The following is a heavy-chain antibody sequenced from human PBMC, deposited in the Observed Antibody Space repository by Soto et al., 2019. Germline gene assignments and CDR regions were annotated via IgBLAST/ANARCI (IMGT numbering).Heavy chain of an antibody. D-gene: IGHD6-19*01. J-gene: IGHJ3*02. CDR3: ANAYRHTAYTTGILAAFDI. Sequence: EVQLLESGGNLVQPGESLRLSCAASGFTFSTYAMSWVRQAPGKGLEWVSHISSDFITYYADSVKGRFTISRDNSKKARCQPMHILRAEDRAIYFCANAYRHTAYTTGILAAFDIWGHGPMVTVSP. V-gene: IGHV3-23*01. CDR2: ISSDFIT. CDR1: GFTFSTYA.